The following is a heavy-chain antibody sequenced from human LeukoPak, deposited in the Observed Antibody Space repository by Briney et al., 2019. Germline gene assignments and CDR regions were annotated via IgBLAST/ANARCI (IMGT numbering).Heavy chain of an antibody. D-gene: IGHD2-15*01. CDR1: GLSIGDNS. Sequence: GGSLRLSCAASGLSIGDNSMHWVRQAPGKGLEWVFLISWDESTTYYSDSVKGRFTVSRDSSKNSLHLQMNSLRTEDTALYYCARGPNRWWVVSRNWGMDVWGQGTTVTVSS. CDR3: ARGPNRWWVVSRNWGMDV. J-gene: IGHJ6*02. V-gene: IGHV3-43*01. CDR2: ISWDESTT.